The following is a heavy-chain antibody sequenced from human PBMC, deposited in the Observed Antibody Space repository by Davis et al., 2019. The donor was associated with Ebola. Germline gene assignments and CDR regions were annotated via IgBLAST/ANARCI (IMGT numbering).Heavy chain of an antibody. Sequence: ASVKVSCKTSGYTFTNYYLHWVRQAPGQGLEWLGTINPGGGSTSYAQKFQGRVTMSRDMSTSTVYMDLNTLRSEDTAVYYCARVRYDFWSGYYNLQYWGQGTLVTVSS. CDR3: ARVRYDFWSGYYNLQY. J-gene: IGHJ1*01. V-gene: IGHV1-46*01. CDR1: GYTFTNYY. D-gene: IGHD3-3*01. CDR2: INPGGGST.